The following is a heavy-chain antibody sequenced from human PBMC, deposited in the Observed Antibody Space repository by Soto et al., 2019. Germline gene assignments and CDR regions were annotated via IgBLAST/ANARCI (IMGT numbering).Heavy chain of an antibody. CDR3: ARIQRFLEWSPHYYYGMDV. CDR2: IYWNDDR. D-gene: IGHD3-3*01. J-gene: IGHJ6*02. CDR1: GLSLITSGVG. V-gene: IGHV2-5*01. Sequence: SGPTLVNPTQTLTLTCTFSGLSLITSGVGVGWIRQPPGKALEWLALIYWNDDRRYSPSLKNRLTITKDTSKNQVVLTMTNMDPVDTATYYCARIQRFLEWSPHYYYGMDVWGQGTTVTVSS.